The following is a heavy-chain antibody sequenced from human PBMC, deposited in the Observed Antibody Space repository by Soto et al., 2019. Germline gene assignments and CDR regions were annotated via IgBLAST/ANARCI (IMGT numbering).Heavy chain of an antibody. Sequence: GGSLRLSCAASGFTFSSYAMSWVRQAPGKGLEWVSAISGSGGSTYYADSVKGRFTISRDNSKNTLYLQMNSLRAEDTAVYYFAKDPVKDWPMPYYDFWSGYETNDDYWGQGTLVTVSS. V-gene: IGHV3-23*01. CDR2: ISGSGGST. CDR1: GFTFSSYA. CDR3: AKDPVKDWPMPYYDFWSGYETNDDY. D-gene: IGHD3-3*01. J-gene: IGHJ4*02.